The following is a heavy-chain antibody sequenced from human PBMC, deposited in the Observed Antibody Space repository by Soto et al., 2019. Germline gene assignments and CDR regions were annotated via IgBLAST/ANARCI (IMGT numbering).Heavy chain of an antibody. CDR3: ARDRTDSGYYTNWLDP. CDR1: GGTFGSDA. CDR2: IIPIFGTT. Sequence: ASVKVSCKASGGTFGSDAITWVRQAPGQGLEWVGRIIPIFGTTNYAQNLQGRVTISADKSTLTSYMELHSLTSDDTALYHCARDRTDSGYYTNWLDPWGQGTQVTVSS. D-gene: IGHD3-22*01. J-gene: IGHJ5*02. V-gene: IGHV1-69*06.